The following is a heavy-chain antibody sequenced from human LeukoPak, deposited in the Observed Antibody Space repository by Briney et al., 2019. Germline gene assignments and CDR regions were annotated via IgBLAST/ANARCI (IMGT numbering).Heavy chain of an antibody. J-gene: IGHJ4*02. D-gene: IGHD1-20*01. CDR1: GGSFSGYY. CDR3: ARALTGGYFDY. CDR2: IYYSGST. V-gene: IGHV4-31*11. Sequence: PSETLSLTCAVYGGSFSGYYWSWIRQHPGKGLEWIGYIYYSGSTYYNPSLKSRVTISVDTSKNQFSLKLSSVTAADTAVYYCARALTGGYFDYWGQGTLVTVSS.